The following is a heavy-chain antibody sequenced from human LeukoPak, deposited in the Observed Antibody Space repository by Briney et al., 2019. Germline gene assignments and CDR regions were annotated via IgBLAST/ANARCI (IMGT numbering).Heavy chain of an antibody. J-gene: IGHJ5*02. V-gene: IGHV3-15*01. CDR2: IKSKTDGGTT. CDR1: GFTLSNTW. CDR3: VTGKSA. Sequence: GGSLRLSCAASGFTLSNTWMTWVRQAPGKGLEWVGRIKSKTDGGTTDYAAPVKGRFTVSRDDSTNMLYLQMNSLKTEDTAVYYCVTGKSAWGQGTLVTVSS.